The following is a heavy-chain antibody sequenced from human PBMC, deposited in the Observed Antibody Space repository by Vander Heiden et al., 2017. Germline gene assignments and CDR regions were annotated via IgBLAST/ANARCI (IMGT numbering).Heavy chain of an antibody. V-gene: IGHV3-20*04. CDR1: GFTFDDYG. D-gene: IGHD1-26*01. Sequence: EVQLVESGGGVVRPGGSLRLSCAASGFTFDDYGLRWVRQAPGKGLEWVCGMNGNGGSTGYADSVKGRFTISRDNAKNSLYLQMNSLRAEDTALYYCARDRSGGSYSHYFDYWGQGTLVTVSS. J-gene: IGHJ4*02. CDR2: MNGNGGST. CDR3: ARDRSGGSYSHYFDY.